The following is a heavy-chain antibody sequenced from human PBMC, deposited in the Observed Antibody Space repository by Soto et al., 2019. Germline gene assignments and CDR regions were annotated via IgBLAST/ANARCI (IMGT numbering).Heavy chain of an antibody. J-gene: IGHJ2*01. V-gene: IGHV4-30-2*01. Sequence: QLQLQESGSGLVKPSQTLSLTCAVSGGSISSGGYSWSWIRQPPGKGLEWIGNIYHSGNTYYNPSLKGRVTISADRSKNQYSLNLSSVTAADTAVYYCARVGISSSGGWYFDLWGRGTLVTVSS. CDR3: ARVGISSSGGWYFDL. CDR1: GGSISSGGYS. CDR2: IYHSGNT. D-gene: IGHD6-6*01.